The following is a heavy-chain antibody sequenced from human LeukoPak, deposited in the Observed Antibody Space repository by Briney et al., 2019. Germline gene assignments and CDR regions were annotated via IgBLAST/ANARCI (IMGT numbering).Heavy chain of an antibody. V-gene: IGHV3-30*02. CDR3: AAPMTTVTNDAFDI. J-gene: IGHJ3*02. Sequence: GGSLRLSCAASGFTFSTYGMHWVRQAPGKGLEWVSFIRYVGINKYYADSVKGRFTISRDNAKNSLYLQMNSLRAEDTAVYYCAAPMTTVTNDAFDIWGQGTMVTVSS. CDR2: IRYVGINK. D-gene: IGHD4-17*01. CDR1: GFTFSTYG.